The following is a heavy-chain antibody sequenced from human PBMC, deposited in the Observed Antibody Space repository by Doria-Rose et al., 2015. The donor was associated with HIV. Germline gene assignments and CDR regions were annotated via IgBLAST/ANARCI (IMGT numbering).Heavy chain of an antibody. CDR3: ARTANWNDGRVDS. V-gene: IGHV4-61*02. J-gene: IGHJ4*02. Sequence: QVQLQESGPGVVKPSQTLSLTCTVSGGSIGSGSYYWRWIRQPAGEGLEWIGRTYIRGSTDYNPSLQSRVTISVDTSKNQFSLEVNSVTAADTAVYYCARTANWNDGRVDSWGQGTSVIVSS. CDR2: TYIRGST. CDR1: GGSIGSGSYY. D-gene: IGHD1-20*01.